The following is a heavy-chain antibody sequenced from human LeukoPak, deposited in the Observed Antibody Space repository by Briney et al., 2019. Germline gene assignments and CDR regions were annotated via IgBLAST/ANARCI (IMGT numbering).Heavy chain of an antibody. CDR1: GFTFSSYW. CDR3: ARDGACSGGSCYSPYFDY. Sequence: GGSLRLSCAASGFTFSSYWMSWVRQAPGKGLEWVANIKQDGSEKYYVDSVKGRFTISRDNAKNSLYLQMNSLRAEDTAVYYCARDGACSGGSCYSPYFDYGGQGTLVTVSA. D-gene: IGHD2-15*01. CDR2: IKQDGSEK. V-gene: IGHV3-7*03. J-gene: IGHJ4*02.